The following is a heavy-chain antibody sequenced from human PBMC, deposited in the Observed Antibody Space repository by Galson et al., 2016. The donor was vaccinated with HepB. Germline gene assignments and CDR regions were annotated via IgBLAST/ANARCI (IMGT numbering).Heavy chain of an antibody. J-gene: IGHJ4*02. CDR3: ARGYCSGGSCQYDYVWGSYRHAPLYYFDY. CDR1: GFTFSSYG. V-gene: IGHV3-33*01. D-gene: IGHD3-16*02. CDR2: IWYDGSNK. Sequence: SLRLSCAASGFTFSSYGMHWVRQAPGKGLEWVAVIWYDGSNKYYADSVKGRFTISRDNSKSTLYLQMNSLRAEDTAVYYCARGYCSGGSCQYDYVWGSYRHAPLYYFDYWGQGTLVTVSS.